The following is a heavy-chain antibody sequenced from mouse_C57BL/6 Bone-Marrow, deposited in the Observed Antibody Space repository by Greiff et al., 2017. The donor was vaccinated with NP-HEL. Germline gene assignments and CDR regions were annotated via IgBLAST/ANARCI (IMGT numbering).Heavy chain of an antibody. CDR2: FHPYNDDT. D-gene: IGHD1-1*01. J-gene: IGHJ2*01. V-gene: IGHV1-47*01. CDR1: GYTFTTYP. Sequence: VHLVESGAELVKPGASVKMSCKASGYTFTTYPIEWMKQNHGKSLEWIGNFHPYNDDTKYNEKFKGKATLTVEKSSSTVYLELSRLTSDDSAVYYCARGVYYGSSYDYFDYWGQGTTLTVSS. CDR3: ARGVYYGSSYDYFDY.